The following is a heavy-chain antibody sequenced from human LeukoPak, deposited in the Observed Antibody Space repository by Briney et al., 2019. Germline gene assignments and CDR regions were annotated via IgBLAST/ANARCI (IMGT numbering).Heavy chain of an antibody. Sequence: GASVKVSSKASGYTFSSYGFNWVRQAPGQGLEWMGWISAYNGDTNYAQKFQGRVTMTTDTSTSTAYMELRSLRSDDTAVYYCARDMVRGVDYWGQGTLVTVSS. V-gene: IGHV1-18*04. J-gene: IGHJ4*02. CDR1: GYTFSSYG. D-gene: IGHD3-10*01. CDR3: ARDMVRGVDY. CDR2: ISAYNGDT.